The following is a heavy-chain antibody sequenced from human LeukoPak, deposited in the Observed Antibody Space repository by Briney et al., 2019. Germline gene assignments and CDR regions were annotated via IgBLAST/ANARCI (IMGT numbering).Heavy chain of an antibody. CDR3: ASNFYYYDSSGYPPPFDY. Sequence: SETLSLTCTVSGGSISSSSYYWGWIRQPPGKGLEWIGSIYYSGSTYYNPSLKSRVTISEDTSKNQFSPRLSSVTAADTAVYYCASNFYYYDSSGYPPPFDYWGQGTLVTVSP. V-gene: IGHV4-39*01. J-gene: IGHJ4*02. CDR2: IYYSGST. CDR1: GGSISSSSYY. D-gene: IGHD3-22*01.